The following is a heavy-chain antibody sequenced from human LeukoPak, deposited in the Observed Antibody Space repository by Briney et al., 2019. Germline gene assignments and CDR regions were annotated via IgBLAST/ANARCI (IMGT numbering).Heavy chain of an antibody. Sequence: GGSLRLSCAASGFTFSDYYMSWIRQAPGKGLEWVSYISSSGSTIYYADSVKGRFTISRDNAKNSLYLQMNSLRAEDTAVYYCAAGDYYGSGSYSPPIGHWGQGTLVTVSS. V-gene: IGHV3-11*01. D-gene: IGHD3-10*01. CDR1: GFTFSDYY. J-gene: IGHJ4*02. CDR3: AAGDYYGSGSYSPPIGH. CDR2: ISSSGSTI.